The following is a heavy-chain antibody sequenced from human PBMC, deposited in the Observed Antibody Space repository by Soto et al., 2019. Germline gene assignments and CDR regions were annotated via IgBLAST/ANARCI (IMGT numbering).Heavy chain of an antibody. V-gene: IGHV3-49*03. CDR3: SRSLATPGTSFGYYYYYMDV. CDR1: GFIFGDYG. D-gene: IGHD5-12*01. J-gene: IGHJ6*03. CDR2: IRSQVFGGTT. Sequence: EVQLVESGGGLVQPGRSLRLSCTASGFIFGDYGMSWFRQAPGKGLEWVGFIRSQVFGGTTENAASVKGRFFISRDDSKIITYLQKNSLKTDDTAGYYCSRSLATPGTSFGYYYYYMDVWGKGTTVTVSS.